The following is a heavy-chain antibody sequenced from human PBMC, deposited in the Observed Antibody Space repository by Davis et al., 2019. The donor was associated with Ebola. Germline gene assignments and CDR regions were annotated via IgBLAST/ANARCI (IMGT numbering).Heavy chain of an antibody. Sequence: AALVKVSCKASGYSFTRYYIQWVRQAPGQGLEWMGLINPNDGSTSYAQNFLDRVTMTRDTSTRTVFMELNSLRSGDTAVYYCARSVRGYSHDAIDIWGQGTVVSVSS. J-gene: IGHJ3*02. CDR1: GYSFTRYY. CDR2: INPNDGST. D-gene: IGHD5-18*01. V-gene: IGHV1-46*01. CDR3: ARSVRGYSHDAIDI.